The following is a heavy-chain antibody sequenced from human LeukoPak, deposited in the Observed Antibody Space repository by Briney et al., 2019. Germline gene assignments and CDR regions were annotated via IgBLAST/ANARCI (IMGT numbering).Heavy chain of an antibody. V-gene: IGHV3-30-3*01. CDR2: ISSDGSDK. J-gene: IGHJ4*02. CDR1: GFTFSRFP. Sequence: PGGSLRLSCAVSGFTFSRFPMHWVRQAPGKGLEWVALISSDGSDKKYADSVKGRFTMSRDNSKNTLYLQIHSLRVEDTAVYYCARDYPADHWGQGTLVTVSS. CDR3: ARDYPADH.